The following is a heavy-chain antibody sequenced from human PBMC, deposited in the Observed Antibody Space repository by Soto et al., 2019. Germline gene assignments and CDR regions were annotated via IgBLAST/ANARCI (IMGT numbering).Heavy chain of an antibody. CDR3: ATGGIYYEA. CDR2: ISSSASYM. CDR1: GFTFSRCD. J-gene: IGHJ5*02. V-gene: IGHV3-21*04. Sequence: NPGGSLRLSCATSGFTFSRCDMNWVRQAPGKGLEWVSFISSSASYMYYADSVKGRFTISRDNSKKSLYLQMNSLRPDDTATYYCATGGIYYEAWGQGTLVTVSS. D-gene: IGHD3-3*01.